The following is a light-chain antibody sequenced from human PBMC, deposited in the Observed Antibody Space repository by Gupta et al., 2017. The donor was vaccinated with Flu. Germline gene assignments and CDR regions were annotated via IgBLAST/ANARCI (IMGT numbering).Light chain of an antibody. J-gene: IGLJ3*02. Sequence: VTISCSGSTSNIGNNYVSWYQKLPGTDHRRRIVDNNKRPSTIRDRFACSKSGTYATPALTGLQIGDEAEDDCGKWADSMSADVFGGGTKLTVL. CDR1: TSNIGNNY. CDR3: GKWADSMSADV. CDR2: DNN. V-gene: IGLV1-51*02.